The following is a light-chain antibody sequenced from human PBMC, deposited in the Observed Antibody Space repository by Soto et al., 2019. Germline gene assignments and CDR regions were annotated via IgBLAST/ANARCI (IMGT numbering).Light chain of an antibody. CDR1: SSDIGAYY. CDR2: DVN. Sequence: QSVLTQPASVSRSPGQSITISCTGTSSDIGAYYVSWYQQHPGKAPKLMIYDVNIRPSGVSNRFSGSKSGNTASLTISGLQAEDEADYYCTSWTTSTTMIFGGGTKLTVL. CDR3: TSWTTSTTMI. J-gene: IGLJ2*01. V-gene: IGLV2-14*03.